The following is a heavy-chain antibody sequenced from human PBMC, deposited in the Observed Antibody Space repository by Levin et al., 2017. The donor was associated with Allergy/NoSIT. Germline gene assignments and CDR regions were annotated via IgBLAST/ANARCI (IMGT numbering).Heavy chain of an antibody. D-gene: IGHD3-16*01. CDR1: GFTFSSYG. V-gene: IGHV3-30*18. CDR2: ISYDGSNK. J-gene: IGHJ4*02. CDR3: AKVRGYVDFDY. Sequence: GESLKISCAASGFTFSSYGMHWVRQAPGKGLEWVAVISYDGSNKYYADSVKGRFTISRDNSKNTLYLQMNSLRAEDTAVYYCAKVRGYVDFDYWGQGTLVTVSS.